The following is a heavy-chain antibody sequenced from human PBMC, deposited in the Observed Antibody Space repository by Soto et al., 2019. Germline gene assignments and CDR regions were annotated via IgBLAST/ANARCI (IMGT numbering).Heavy chain of an antibody. Sequence: PSETLSLTCTVSGGSINTFYCSWVRQPDGKGLEWIGRIFSSGSTSFNPSLESRVAMSVDTSKNHFSLNLSSVTAADMAVYYCAREGSXSSYNFVHGIQIWSYDFWGQGALVTVSS. CDR3: AREGSXSSYNFVHGIQIWSYDF. CDR1: GGSINTFY. CDR2: IFSSGST. J-gene: IGHJ4*02. D-gene: IGHD5-18*01. V-gene: IGHV4-4*07.